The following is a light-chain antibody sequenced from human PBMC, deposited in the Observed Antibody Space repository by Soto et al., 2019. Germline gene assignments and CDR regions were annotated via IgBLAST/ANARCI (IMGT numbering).Light chain of an antibody. CDR2: KAS. Sequence: IQLTQSPSSLSASVGDRVTINCRASQSISSWLAWYQQKPWKAPKLLIYKASSLESGVPSRFSGSGSGTEFTLTISSLQPDDFATYYCQQYNSYSFGQGTKVDIK. J-gene: IGKJ1*01. CDR1: QSISSW. V-gene: IGKV1-5*03. CDR3: QQYNSYS.